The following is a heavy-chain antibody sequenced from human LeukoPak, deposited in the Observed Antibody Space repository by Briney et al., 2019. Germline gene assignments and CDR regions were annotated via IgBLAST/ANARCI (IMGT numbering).Heavy chain of an antibody. CDR3: YVHHYYYYMDV. CDR1: GFTFSSYW. J-gene: IGHJ6*03. V-gene: IGHV3-74*01. Sequence: PGGSLRLSCAASGFTFSSYWMHWVRQAPGKGLVWVSRIDGDGTTTNYADSVKGRFTISRDNAKNKLYLQINSLSAEDTAVYYCYVHHYYYYMDVWGKGTTVTVSS. D-gene: IGHD3-16*01. CDR2: IDGDGTTT.